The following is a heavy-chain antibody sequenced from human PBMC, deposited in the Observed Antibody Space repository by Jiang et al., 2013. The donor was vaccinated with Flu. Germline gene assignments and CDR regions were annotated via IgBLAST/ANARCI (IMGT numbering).Heavy chain of an antibody. V-gene: IGHV3-23*01. Sequence: SYAMSWVRQAPGRGLEWVSAISGSGGSTYYADSVKGRFTISRDNSKNTLYLQMNSLRAEDTAVYYCAREVGLGSSSSQFDYWGQGTLVTVSS. D-gene: IGHD6-6*01. J-gene: IGHJ4*02. CDR2: ISGSGGST. CDR3: AREVGLGSSSSQFDY. CDR1: SYA.